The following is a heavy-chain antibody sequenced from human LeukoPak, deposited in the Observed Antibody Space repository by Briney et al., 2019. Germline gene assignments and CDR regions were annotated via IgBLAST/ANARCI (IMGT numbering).Heavy chain of an antibody. CDR3: ARAGITYYYGSGSYDYYYGMDV. Sequence: SQTLSLTCAISGDSVSSNSAAWNWIRQSPSRGLEWLGRTYYRSKWYNDYAVSVKSRITINPDTSKNQFSLQLNSVTPEDTVVYYCARAGITYYYGSGSYDYYYGMDVWGQGTTVTVSS. CDR1: GDSVSSNSAA. CDR2: TYYRSKWYN. V-gene: IGHV6-1*01. D-gene: IGHD3-10*01. J-gene: IGHJ6*02.